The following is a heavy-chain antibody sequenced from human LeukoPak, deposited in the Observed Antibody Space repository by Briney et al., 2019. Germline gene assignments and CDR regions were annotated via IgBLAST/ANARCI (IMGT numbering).Heavy chain of an antibody. V-gene: IGHV3-21*04. J-gene: IGHJ4*02. CDR3: ARGVVVVAARGNYFDY. Sequence: GGSLRLSCAASGFTFSSYSMNWVRQAPGKGLEWVSIISSSSNYIYYADSVKGRFTISRDNAKNSLYLQMNSLRAEDTAVYYCARGVVVVAARGNYFDYWGQGTLVTVSS. D-gene: IGHD2-15*01. CDR1: GFTFSSYS. CDR2: ISSSSNYI.